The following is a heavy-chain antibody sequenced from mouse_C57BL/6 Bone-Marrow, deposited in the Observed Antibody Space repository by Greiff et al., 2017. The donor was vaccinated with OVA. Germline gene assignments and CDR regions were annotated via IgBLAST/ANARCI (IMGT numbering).Heavy chain of an antibody. J-gene: IGHJ3*01. CDR1: GYSITSGYY. CDR2: ISYDGSN. D-gene: IGHD2-5*01. CDR3: ARDWDSNSWFAY. V-gene: IGHV3-6*01. Sequence: ESGPGLVKPSQSLSLTCSVTGYSITSGYYWNWIRQFPGNKLEWMGYISYDGSNNYNPSLKNRISITRDTSKNQFFLKLKSVTTEDTATYYCARDWDSNSWFAYWGQGTLVTVSA.